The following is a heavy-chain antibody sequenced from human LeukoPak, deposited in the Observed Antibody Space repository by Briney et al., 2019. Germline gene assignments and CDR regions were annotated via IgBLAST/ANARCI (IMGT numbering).Heavy chain of an antibody. D-gene: IGHD2-15*01. J-gene: IGHJ4*02. V-gene: IGHV4-59*01. CDR3: ARERCSGGSCFYYDY. Sequence: SETLSLTCTVSGGSISSYYWSWIRQPPGKGLEWIGYIYYSGSTNYNPSLKSRVTISVDTSKNQFSLKLSSVTAADTAVYYCARERCSGGSCFYYDYWGQGTLVTVSS. CDR2: IYYSGST. CDR1: GGSISSYY.